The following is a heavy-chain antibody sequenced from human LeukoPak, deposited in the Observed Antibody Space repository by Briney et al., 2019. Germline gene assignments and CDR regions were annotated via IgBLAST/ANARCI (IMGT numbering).Heavy chain of an antibody. CDR2: ISGSGGSK. V-gene: IGHV3-23*01. CDR3: AIYDYYGSVYYWYLDN. J-gene: IGHJ4*02. Sequence: GGSLRLSCAASGFTFSSYGMSWVRQAPGKGLEWVSAISGSGGSKYYADSVKGRFTISRDNAKNTLYLQMNSLRAEDTALYHCAIYDYYGSVYYWYLDNWGQGTLVTVSS. CDR1: GFTFSSYG. D-gene: IGHD3-10*01.